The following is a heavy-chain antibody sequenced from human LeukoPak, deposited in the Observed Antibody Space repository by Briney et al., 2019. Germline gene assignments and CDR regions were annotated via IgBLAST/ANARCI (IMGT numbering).Heavy chain of an antibody. J-gene: IGHJ4*02. V-gene: IGHV4-59*11. CDR2: IHYSGGRS. CDR3: ARGVAI. Sequence: PSETLSLTCTASGVSISSHNWSWVRQPPGKGLEWVGYIHYSGGRSSYNPSLKSRVTISVDTSKNQFSLKLSSVTAADTAVYYCARGVAIWGQGTLVTVSS. CDR1: GVSISSHN. D-gene: IGHD2-15*01.